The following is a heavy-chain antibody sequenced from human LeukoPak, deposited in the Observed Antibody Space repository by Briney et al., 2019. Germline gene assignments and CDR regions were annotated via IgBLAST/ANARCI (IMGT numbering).Heavy chain of an antibody. V-gene: IGHV3-23*01. CDR1: GFTFNTYA. CDR3: AKDYSGAN. J-gene: IGHJ4*02. D-gene: IGHD4/OR15-4a*01. CDR2: ISNSASYT. Sequence: PGASLRLSCAASGFTFNTYAMSWVRQAPGKGLEWVSGISNSASYTYYADSVRGRFTISRDNSKNTLYLQMNSLRGEDTAIYYCAKDYSGANWGQGTLVTVSS.